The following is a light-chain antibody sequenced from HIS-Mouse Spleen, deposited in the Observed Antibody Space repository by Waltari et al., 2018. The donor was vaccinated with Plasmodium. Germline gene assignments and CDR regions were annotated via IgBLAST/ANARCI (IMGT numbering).Light chain of an antibody. CDR1: QSVSSY. CDR3: QQRSNWPPT. CDR2: DAS. J-gene: IGKJ5*01. Sequence: EIVLTQSPATLSLSPGERASQSVSSYLAWYQQKPGQAPRLLIYDASNRATGIPARFSGSWSGTDFTLTISSLEPEDFAVYYCQQRSNWPPTFGQGTRLEIK. V-gene: IGKV3-11*01.